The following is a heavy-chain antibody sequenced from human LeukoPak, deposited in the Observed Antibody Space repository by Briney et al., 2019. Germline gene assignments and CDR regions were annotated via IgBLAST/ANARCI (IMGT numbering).Heavy chain of an antibody. CDR3: ARPLGRGGFNWFDP. CDR2: IKQDGSEK. J-gene: IGHJ5*02. Sequence: PGGSLRLSCAASGFTFSSYWMSWVRQAPGKGLEWVANIKQDGSEKYYVDSVKGRFTISRDNAKNSLYLQMNSLRAEDTAVYYCARPLGRGGFNWFDPWGQGTLVTVSS. V-gene: IGHV3-7*01. D-gene: IGHD3-16*01. CDR1: GFTFSSYW.